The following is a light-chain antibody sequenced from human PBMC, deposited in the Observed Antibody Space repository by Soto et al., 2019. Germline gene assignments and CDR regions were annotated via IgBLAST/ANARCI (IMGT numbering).Light chain of an antibody. Sequence: DIQMTQSPSSLSASVGDRVTMTCQASQPISIYLNWYQQKPGRAPKILIYAASRLRSGVPSRFSADGSGTDFTLTISSLQPEDFATYYCLQSSSTPPFTFGPGTKVDLK. CDR3: LQSSSTPPFT. J-gene: IGKJ3*01. CDR2: AAS. V-gene: IGKV1-39*01. CDR1: QPISIY.